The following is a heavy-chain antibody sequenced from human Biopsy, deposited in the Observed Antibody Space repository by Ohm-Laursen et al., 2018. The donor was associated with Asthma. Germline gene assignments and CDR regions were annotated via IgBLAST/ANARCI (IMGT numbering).Heavy chain of an antibody. CDR3: ARTYYDFLTGQVNDAFAI. D-gene: IGHD3-9*01. CDR1: GYTFNSAG. J-gene: IGHJ3*02. V-gene: IGHV1-18*01. Sequence: SSVKVSCKTSGYTFNSAGITWVRQAPGQGLEWMGWISVYNGNTKVAQKLQDRVTMITDTSTSTAYMELRSLRSDDTAVYYCARTYYDFLTGQVNDAFAIWGQGTVVTVSS. CDR2: ISVYNGNT.